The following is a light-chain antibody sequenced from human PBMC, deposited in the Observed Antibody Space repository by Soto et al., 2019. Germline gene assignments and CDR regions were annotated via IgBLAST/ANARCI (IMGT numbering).Light chain of an antibody. CDR2: GAS. Sequence: EIVLTQSPATLSLSPGERVTLSCRATQSVTYNLAWYQQKPGQAPRLLIYGASTRPTGIPARFSGRGSGTEFTLTITSLQSEDFAVYYCQQYNDWLWTFGQGTKVDI. CDR3: QQYNDWLWT. CDR1: QSVTYN. J-gene: IGKJ1*01. V-gene: IGKV3-15*01.